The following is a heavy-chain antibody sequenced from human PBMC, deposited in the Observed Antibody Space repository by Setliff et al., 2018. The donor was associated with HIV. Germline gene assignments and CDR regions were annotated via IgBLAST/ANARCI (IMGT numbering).Heavy chain of an antibody. CDR3: ARQLSNSLEC. J-gene: IGHJ4*02. CDR2: INPNIGST. D-gene: IGHD1-1*01. CDR1: GYTFTGYY. Sequence: ASVKVSCKASGYTFTGYYIHWVRQAPGQGLQWMGRINPNIGSTNYAQNFQGRATMSRDTSVNTAFMELSNLRSDDTAVYYCARQLSNSLECWGQGTPVTVSS. V-gene: IGHV1-2*06.